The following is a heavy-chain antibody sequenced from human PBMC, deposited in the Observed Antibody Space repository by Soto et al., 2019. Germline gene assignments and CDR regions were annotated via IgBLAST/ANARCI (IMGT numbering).Heavy chain of an antibody. J-gene: IGHJ6*02. CDR2: IYPGDSDT. CDR1: GSSFATYC. CDR3: ARWYGYDIDYYYGMDV. D-gene: IGHD5-12*01. V-gene: IGHV5-51*01. Sequence: GESLKISCKGSGSSFATYCIRRVRQLRGQGLEWMGIIYPGDSDTRYSPSFQGQVTISADKSISTAYLQWSSLKASDTAMYYCARWYGYDIDYYYGMDVWGQGTTVTVSS.